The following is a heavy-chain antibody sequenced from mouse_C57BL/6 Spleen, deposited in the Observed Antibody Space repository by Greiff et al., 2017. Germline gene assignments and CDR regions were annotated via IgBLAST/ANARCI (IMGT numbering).Heavy chain of an antibody. V-gene: IGHV5-17*01. CDR3: ARRDYYGSSFFDY. D-gene: IGHD1-1*01. Sequence: EVKVVESGGGLVKPGGSLKLSCAASGFTFSDYGMHWVRQAPEKGLEWVAYISSGSSTIYYADTVKGRFTISRDNAKNTLFLQMTSLRSEDTAMYYCARRDYYGSSFFDYWGQGTTLTVSS. CDR1: GFTFSDYG. J-gene: IGHJ2*01. CDR2: ISSGSSTI.